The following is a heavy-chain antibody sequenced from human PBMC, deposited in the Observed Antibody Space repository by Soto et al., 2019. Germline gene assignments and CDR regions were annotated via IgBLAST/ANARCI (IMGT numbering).Heavy chain of an antibody. V-gene: IGHV3-11*01. CDR2: ISSSGSTI. J-gene: IGHJ4*02. CDR3: ARDKSTMVRGSVFDY. Sequence: GGSLRLPCAASGFTFSDYYMSWIRQAPGKGLEWVSYISSSGSTIYYADSVKGRFTISRDNAKNSLYLQMNSLRAEDTAVYYCARDKSTMVRGSVFDYWGQGTLVTVSS. D-gene: IGHD3-10*01. CDR1: GFTFSDYY.